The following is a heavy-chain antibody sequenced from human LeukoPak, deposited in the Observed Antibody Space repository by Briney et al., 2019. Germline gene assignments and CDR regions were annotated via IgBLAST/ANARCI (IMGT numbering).Heavy chain of an antibody. CDR3: ARRGDGSVSPPLAD. Sequence: GESLKISCKGSGYSFTSYWIAWVRQMPGKSLEWMGIIYPGDSDTRYSPSFQGQVTISVDKSISTAYLQWSSLKASDTAMYYCARRGDGSVSPPLADWGQGTLVIVSP. V-gene: IGHV5-51*01. CDR1: GYSFTSYW. CDR2: IYPGDSDT. D-gene: IGHD3-10*01. J-gene: IGHJ4*02.